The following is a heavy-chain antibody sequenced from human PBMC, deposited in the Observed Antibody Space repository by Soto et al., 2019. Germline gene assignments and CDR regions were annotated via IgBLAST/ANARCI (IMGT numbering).Heavy chain of an antibody. Sequence: QVQLVQSGAEVKKPGSSVKVSCKASGGTFSSYTISWVRQAPGQGLEWMGRIIPILGIANYAQKFQGRVTITADKSTSTAYMELSSLRSEDTAVYYCARDSSPSLEGYRYGYGYFDYWGQGTLVTVSS. CDR3: ARDSSPSLEGYRYGYGYFDY. J-gene: IGHJ4*02. CDR2: IIPILGIA. CDR1: GGTFSSYT. D-gene: IGHD5-18*01. V-gene: IGHV1-69*08.